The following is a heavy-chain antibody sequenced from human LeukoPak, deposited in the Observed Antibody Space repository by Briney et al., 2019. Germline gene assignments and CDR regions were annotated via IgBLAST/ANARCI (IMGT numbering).Heavy chain of an antibody. CDR1: GYTFTSYD. V-gene: IGHV1-8*01. Sequence: ASVKVSCKASGYTFTSYDINWVRQATGQGLEWMGWMYPNSGNTGYAQKFQGRVTMTRNTSISTAYMELSSLRSEDTAVYYCARSFSSYYYYYMDVWGKGTTVTVSS. D-gene: IGHD6-19*01. CDR3: ARSFSSYYYYYMDV. J-gene: IGHJ6*03. CDR2: MYPNSGNT.